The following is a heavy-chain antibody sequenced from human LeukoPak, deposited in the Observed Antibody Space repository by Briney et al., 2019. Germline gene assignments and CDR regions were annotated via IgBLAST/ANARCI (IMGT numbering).Heavy chain of an antibody. D-gene: IGHD2-15*01. CDR3: AKRGKYIVDPDYYYYYMDV. Sequence: GGSLRLSCAASGFTFSSHAMSWVRQAPGKGLELVSAISGSGGSTYYADSVKGRFTISRDNSKNTLYLQMNSLRAEDTAVYYCAKRGKYIVDPDYYYYYMDVWGKGTTVTVSS. J-gene: IGHJ6*03. CDR1: GFTFSSHA. CDR2: ISGSGGST. V-gene: IGHV3-23*01.